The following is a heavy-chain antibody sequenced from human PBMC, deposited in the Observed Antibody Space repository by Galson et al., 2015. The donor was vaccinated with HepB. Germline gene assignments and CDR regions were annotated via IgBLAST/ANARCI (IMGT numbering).Heavy chain of an antibody. CDR1: GFTFSSYT. D-gene: IGHD4-23*01. V-gene: IGHV3-30-3*01. CDR2: ISYDGNYK. Sequence: SLRLSCAASGFTFSSYTLHWVRQAPGKGLEWVAVISYDGNYKYYADSVKGRFIISRDNSKNTAYLQMNSLRGDDTAVYYCARSRETKVASSRYFDYWGLGTLVTVSS. CDR3: ARSRETKVASSRYFDY. J-gene: IGHJ4*02.